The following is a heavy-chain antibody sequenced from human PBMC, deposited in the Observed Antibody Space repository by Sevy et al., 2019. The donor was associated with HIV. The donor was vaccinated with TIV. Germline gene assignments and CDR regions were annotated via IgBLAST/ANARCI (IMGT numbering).Heavy chain of an antibody. V-gene: IGHV3-23*01. Sequence: GGSPRLSCAASGFTFSSYAMSWVRQAPGKGLEWVSAISGSGGSTYYADSVKGRFTISRDNSKNTLYLQMNSLRAEDTAVYYCAKYATVVTGQPDAFDIWGQGTMVTVSS. J-gene: IGHJ3*02. CDR2: ISGSGGST. D-gene: IGHD4-17*01. CDR1: GFTFSSYA. CDR3: AKYATVVTGQPDAFDI.